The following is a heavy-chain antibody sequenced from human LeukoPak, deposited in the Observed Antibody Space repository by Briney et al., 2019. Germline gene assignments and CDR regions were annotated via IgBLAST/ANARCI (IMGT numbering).Heavy chain of an antibody. Sequence: SVKVSCKASGGTFSSYTISWVRQAPGRGLEWMGRIIPILGIANYAQEFQGRVTITADKSTSTAYMELSSLRSEDTAVYYCARDRDYDFWSGRDPNWFDPWGQGTLVTVSS. V-gene: IGHV1-69*04. CDR2: IIPILGIA. CDR3: ARDRDYDFWSGRDPNWFDP. J-gene: IGHJ5*02. D-gene: IGHD3-3*01. CDR1: GGTFSSYT.